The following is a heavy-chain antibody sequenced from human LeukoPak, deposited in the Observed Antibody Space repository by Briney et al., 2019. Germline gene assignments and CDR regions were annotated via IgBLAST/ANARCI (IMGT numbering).Heavy chain of an antibody. D-gene: IGHD1-7*01. CDR3: AKAGGPLLALKYNWNYVNAFDI. V-gene: IGHV3-23*01. CDR2: ISGSGGST. Sequence: PGGSLRLSCAASGFTFSSYAMSWVRQAPGKGLEWVSAISGSGGSTYYADSVKGRFTISRDNSKNTLYLQMNSLRAEDTAVYYCAKAGGPLLALKYNWNYVNAFDIWGQGTMVTVSS. J-gene: IGHJ3*02. CDR1: GFTFSSYA.